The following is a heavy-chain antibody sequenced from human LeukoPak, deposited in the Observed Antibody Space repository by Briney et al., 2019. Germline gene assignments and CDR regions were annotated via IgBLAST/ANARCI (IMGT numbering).Heavy chain of an antibody. V-gene: IGHV4-39*01. CDR1: GGSISSDSYF. CDR3: ARPHIGGSDLTDFDY. J-gene: IGHJ4*02. CDR2: IYYSGST. D-gene: IGHD1-26*01. Sequence: SGTLSLTCTVSGGSISSDSYFWGWIRQPPGQGLEWIGSIYYSGSTYYNPSLKSRVTISVDTSKNQFSLKLSSVTAADTAVYYCARPHIGGSDLTDFDYWGQGTLVTVSS.